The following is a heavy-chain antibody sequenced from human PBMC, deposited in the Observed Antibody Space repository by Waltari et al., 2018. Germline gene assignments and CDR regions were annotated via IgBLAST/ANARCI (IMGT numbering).Heavy chain of an antibody. CDR1: EFSFSGCG. Sequence: QLKESGGGEVQPGGSLRLCCVGSEFSFSGCGIHWVRQDPGKGLEWVAVIWKDGGNKYYTDSVRGRFTVSRDNAKNTVFLLMNNLRVEDTAIYYCAKSLSKVVGGMDVWGPGTTVTVSS. CDR3: AKSLSKVVGGMDV. V-gene: IGHV3-33*06. J-gene: IGHJ6*01. CDR2: IWKDGGNK. D-gene: IGHD2-15*01.